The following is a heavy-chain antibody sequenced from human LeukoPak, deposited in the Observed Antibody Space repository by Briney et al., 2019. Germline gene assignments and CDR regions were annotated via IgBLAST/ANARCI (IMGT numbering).Heavy chain of an antibody. V-gene: IGHV4-59*01. D-gene: IGHD1-1*01. J-gene: IGHJ4*02. CDR1: GGYISTYY. CDR3: ARGGRWEHFDY. CDR2: IYYSGTT. Sequence: SETLSLTCTASGGYISTYYWSWIRQPPGKGLEWIGYIYYSGTTTYNPSLRSRVTISVDTSKSLFSLKLSSVTAADTAVYYCARGGRWEHFDYWGQGTLVTVSS.